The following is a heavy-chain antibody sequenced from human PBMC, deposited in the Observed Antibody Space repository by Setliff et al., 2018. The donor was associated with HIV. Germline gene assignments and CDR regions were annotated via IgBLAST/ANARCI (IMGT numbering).Heavy chain of an antibody. CDR2: INPSDNST. CDR3: ARAYYDSVWGSHRYRFYYFDY. J-gene: IGHJ4*02. D-gene: IGHD3-16*02. V-gene: IGHV1-46*02. Sequence: ASVKVSCKASGYTFNNYYMHWVRQAPGQGLEWMGIINPSDNSTYYAQKLQGRVTMTRDTSTSSVYMELRSLRSEDTAVYYCARAYYDSVWGSHRYRFYYFDYWGQGSLVTVSS. CDR1: GYTFNNYY.